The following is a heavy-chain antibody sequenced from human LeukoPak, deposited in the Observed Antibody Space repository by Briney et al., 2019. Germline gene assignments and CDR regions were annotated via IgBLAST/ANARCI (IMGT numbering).Heavy chain of an antibody. CDR3: TRDPHALDY. Sequence: GGSLRHSCAASGFTFSSYSMNWVRQAPGKRLEWVAYITSSSSPIYYADSVKGRFTISRDNGKNSLYLQMNSLRDEDTAVYYCTRDPHALDYWGQGTLVTVSS. V-gene: IGHV3-48*02. J-gene: IGHJ4*02. CDR2: ITSSSSPI. CDR1: GFTFSSYS.